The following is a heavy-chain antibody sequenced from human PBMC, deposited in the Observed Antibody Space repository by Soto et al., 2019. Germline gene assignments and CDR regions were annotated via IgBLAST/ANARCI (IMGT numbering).Heavy chain of an antibody. CDR3: ARDLEVVVPAAMAEYYGMDV. Sequence: QVQLVQSGAEVKKPGASVKVSCKASGYTFTGYYMHWVRQAPGQGLEWMGWINPNSGGTNYAQKFQGWVTRTRDTSISTAYMELSTLRSDDTAVYYCARDLEVVVPAAMAEYYGMDVWGQGTTVTVSS. V-gene: IGHV1-2*04. D-gene: IGHD2-2*01. CDR1: GYTFTGYY. J-gene: IGHJ6*02. CDR2: INPNSGGT.